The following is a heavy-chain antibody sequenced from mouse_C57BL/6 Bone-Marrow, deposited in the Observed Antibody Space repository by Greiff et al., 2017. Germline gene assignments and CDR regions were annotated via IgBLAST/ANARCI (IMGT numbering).Heavy chain of an antibody. D-gene: IGHD1-1*01. CDR1: GYSFTDYN. Sequence: VQLQQSGPELVKPGASVKISCKASGYSFTDYNMNWVKQSNGKSLEWIGVINPNYGTTSYNQKFKGTATLTVDQSSSTAYMHLNSLTSEDSAVYYGARGAAGTVGAAPCGYWGQGTAVTVCS. CDR3: ARGAAGTVGAAPCGY. J-gene: IGHJ2*01. CDR2: INPNYGTT. V-gene: IGHV1-39*01.